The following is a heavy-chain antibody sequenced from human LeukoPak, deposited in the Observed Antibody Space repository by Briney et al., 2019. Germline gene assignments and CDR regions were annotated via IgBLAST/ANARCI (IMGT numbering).Heavy chain of an antibody. CDR3: ANYGDYQYLDY. J-gene: IGHJ4*02. Sequence: PGGSLRLSCAASGFTFINYGMHWVRQAPRKGLEWVAVTSYDATNKYYADSVKGRFTISRDNSKNTLYLQMNSLKTDDTAVYYCANYGDYQYLDYWGQGTPVTVSS. CDR1: GFTFINYG. CDR2: TSYDATNK. V-gene: IGHV3-30*18. D-gene: IGHD4-17*01.